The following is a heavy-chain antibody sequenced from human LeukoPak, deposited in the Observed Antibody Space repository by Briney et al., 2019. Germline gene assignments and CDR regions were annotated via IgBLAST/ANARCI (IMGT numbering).Heavy chain of an antibody. CDR1: GLTLSNYW. CDR2: INSDGSSI. Sequence: GGSPRLSCAASGLTLSNYWMYWVRQAPGKGLVWVSRINSDGSSINYADSVKGRFTISRDNAKNTVYLQMNSLRAEDTAMYYCAKVGARRFHFDYWGQGTLVTVSS. V-gene: IGHV3-74*01. J-gene: IGHJ4*02. D-gene: IGHD1-26*01. CDR3: AKVGARRFHFDY.